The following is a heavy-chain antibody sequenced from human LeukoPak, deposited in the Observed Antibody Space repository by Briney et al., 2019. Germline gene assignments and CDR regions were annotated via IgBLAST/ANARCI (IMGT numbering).Heavy chain of an antibody. CDR3: AKDWIGAFDI. CDR1: GFISSNYW. D-gene: IGHD3-3*01. CDR2: INIDGSSI. J-gene: IGHJ3*02. Sequence: GGSLRLSCAASGFISSNYWMHWVRQGPGKGLVWVARINIDGSSINYVDSVKGRFTISRDNAKNTLYLQMNSLRAEDTAVYYCAKDWIGAFDIWGQGTMVTVSS. V-gene: IGHV3-74*01.